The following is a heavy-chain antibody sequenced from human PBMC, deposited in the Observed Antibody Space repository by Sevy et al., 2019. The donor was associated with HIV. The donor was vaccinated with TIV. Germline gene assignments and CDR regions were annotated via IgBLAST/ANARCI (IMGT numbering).Heavy chain of an antibody. V-gene: IGHV3-30-3*01. CDR3: AREGVGPYFDY. Sequence: GGSLRLSCAASKFTFSSYAMHWVRQAPGKGLEWVAVISYDGSNEYYAASVKGRFTISRDNSKNTVYLQMNGLRAEDTAVYYCAREGVGPYFDYWGQGTLVTVSS. J-gene: IGHJ4*02. CDR2: ISYDGSNE. CDR1: KFTFSSYA. D-gene: IGHD1-26*01.